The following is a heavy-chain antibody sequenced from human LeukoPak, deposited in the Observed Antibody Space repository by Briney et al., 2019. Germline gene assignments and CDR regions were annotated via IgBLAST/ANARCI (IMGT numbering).Heavy chain of an antibody. J-gene: IGHJ4*02. CDR1: GFTVSSTY. CDR3: ATISDLLFYFDS. Sequence: GGSLRLSCAASGFTVSSTYMSWVRQAPGKGLEWVSLIYTGGNTYYADSVKGRFTLSRDNSKNAVYLQMNSLRVEDTAMYYCATISDLLFYFDSWGQGTLVTVSS. CDR2: IYTGGNT. V-gene: IGHV3-66*01.